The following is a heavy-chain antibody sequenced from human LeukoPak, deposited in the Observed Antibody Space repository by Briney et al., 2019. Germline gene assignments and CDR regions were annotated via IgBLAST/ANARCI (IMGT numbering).Heavy chain of an antibody. Sequence: ASVKVSFKASGYTFTSYDINWVRQATGQGLEWMGWMNPNSGNTGYAQKFQGRVTITRNTSINKAYMAHNSLRCEDTAVYYCARALVVVVASNYMDVWGKGATVSVSS. V-gene: IGHV1-8*01. J-gene: IGHJ6*03. D-gene: IGHD2-15*01. CDR2: MNPNSGNT. CDR3: ARALVVVVASNYMDV. CDR1: GYTFTSYD.